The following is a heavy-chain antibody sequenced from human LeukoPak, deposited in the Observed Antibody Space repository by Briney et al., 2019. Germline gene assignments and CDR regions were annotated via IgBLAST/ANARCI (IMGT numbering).Heavy chain of an antibody. Sequence: ASGKVACKASGYTFTSYGISWVRQAPGQGLEWMGSISAYNGNTNYAQKLQGRVTMTTDTSTSTAYMELRSLRSDDTAVYYCARVHCGGDCYSPYYFDYWGQGTLVTVSS. J-gene: IGHJ4*02. CDR3: ARVHCGGDCYSPYYFDY. D-gene: IGHD2-21*02. CDR1: GYTFTSYG. CDR2: ISAYNGNT. V-gene: IGHV1-18*01.